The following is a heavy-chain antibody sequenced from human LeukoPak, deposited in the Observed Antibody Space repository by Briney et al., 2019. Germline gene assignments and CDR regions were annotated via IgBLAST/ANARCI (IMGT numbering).Heavy chain of an antibody. V-gene: IGHV4-59*01. CDR3: ARGGGGSRDLDY. J-gene: IGHJ4*02. Sequence: SETLSLTCTVSGGSISNYYWSWIRQPPGKGLEWIGYIYYSGSTKYNPSLKSRVTISVDTSKNQFSLRLSSVTAADAAVYYCARGGGGSRDLDYWGQGTLVTVSS. CDR2: IYYSGST. D-gene: IGHD1-26*01. CDR1: GGSISNYY.